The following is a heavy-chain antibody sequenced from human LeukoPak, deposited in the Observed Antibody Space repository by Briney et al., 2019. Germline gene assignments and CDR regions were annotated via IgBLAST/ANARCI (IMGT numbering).Heavy chain of an antibody. V-gene: IGHV1-2*02. Sequence: GASVKVSCNASGYTFTGYYMHWVRQAPGQGLEWMGWINPNSGGTNYAQKFQGRVTMTRDTSISTAYMELSRLRSDDTAVYYCARDFEVVTAIPWCFDYWGQGTLVTVSS. CDR2: INPNSGGT. J-gene: IGHJ4*02. D-gene: IGHD2-21*02. CDR1: GYTFTGYY. CDR3: ARDFEVVTAIPWCFDY.